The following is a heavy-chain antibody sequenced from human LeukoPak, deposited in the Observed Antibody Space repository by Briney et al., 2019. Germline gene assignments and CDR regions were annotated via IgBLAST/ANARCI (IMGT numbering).Heavy chain of an antibody. CDR2: IKEDGSET. Sequence: GGSLRLSCATPGFGSSRSWMDWVRQAPGKGLEWVANIKEDGSETHYVDSAKGRFTISRDNAKNSLFLQVDNLRVEDTAIYYCSRSLNYWGQGTLVTVSP. CDR3: SRSLNY. V-gene: IGHV3-7*01. CDR1: GFGSSRSW. J-gene: IGHJ4*02.